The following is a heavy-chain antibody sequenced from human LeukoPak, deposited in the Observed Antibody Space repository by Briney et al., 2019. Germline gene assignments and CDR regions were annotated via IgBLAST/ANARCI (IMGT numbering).Heavy chain of an antibody. CDR1: GFTFSDYA. CDR2: IRSNAYGGTK. J-gene: IGHJ4*02. V-gene: IGHV3-49*04. D-gene: IGHD5-18*01. Sequence: GGALRLSCTASGFTFSDYAMSWVRQAPGKGGEGVGFIRSNAYGGTKEYAACVRGRFTIARDDSKSIAYLQMSSLKTEDTAVYYCTTPGYDFDYWGQGTLVTVSS. CDR3: TTPGYDFDY.